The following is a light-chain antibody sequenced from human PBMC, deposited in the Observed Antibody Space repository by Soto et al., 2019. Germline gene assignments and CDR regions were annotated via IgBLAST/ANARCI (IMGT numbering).Light chain of an antibody. V-gene: IGKV1-39*01. CDR1: QSISSY. Sequence: DIQMTQSPSSLSASVGDRVTITCRASQSISSYLNWYQQKPGKASKLLIYATSSLQSGVPSRFSGSGSGTDFTLTIRSLQPEDFATYYCQQSYSTPITF. CDR3: QQSYSTPIT. CDR2: ATS. J-gene: IGKJ5*01.